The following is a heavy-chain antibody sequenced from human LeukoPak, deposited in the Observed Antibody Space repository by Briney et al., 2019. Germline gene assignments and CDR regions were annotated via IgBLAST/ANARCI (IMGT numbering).Heavy chain of an antibody. Sequence: SETLSLTCTVSGGSISSSSYYWGWIRQPPGKGLEWIGSIYYSGSTYYNPSLKSRVTISVDTSKNQFSLKLSSVTAADTAVYYCARGDDYGGNSPAFDIWGQGTMVTVSS. V-gene: IGHV4-39*07. CDR2: IYYSGST. D-gene: IGHD4-23*01. CDR3: ARGDDYGGNSPAFDI. J-gene: IGHJ3*02. CDR1: GGSISSSSYY.